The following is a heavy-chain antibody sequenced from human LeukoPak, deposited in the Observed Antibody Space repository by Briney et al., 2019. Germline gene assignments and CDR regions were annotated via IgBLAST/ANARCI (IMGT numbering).Heavy chain of an antibody. CDR3: ARQAYGDYSVDY. CDR1: GGSISSSSYY. J-gene: IGHJ4*02. D-gene: IGHD4-17*01. Sequence: PSETLSLTCTVSGGSISSSSYYWGWICQPPGKGLEWIGSIYYSGSTYYNPSLKSRVTISVDTSKNQFSLKLSSVTAADTAVYYCARQAYGDYSVDYWGQGTLVTVSS. CDR2: IYYSGST. V-gene: IGHV4-39*01.